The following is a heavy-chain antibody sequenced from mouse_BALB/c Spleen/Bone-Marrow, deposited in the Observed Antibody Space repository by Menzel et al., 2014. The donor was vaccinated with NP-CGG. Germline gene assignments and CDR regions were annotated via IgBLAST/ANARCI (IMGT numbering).Heavy chain of an antibody. Sequence: QVHVRQSGPGLVQPSQSLSITCTVSGFSLTTYGVHWVRQSPGKGLEWLGAIWSGGNTDYNAAFISRLSISKDNSKSQVFFEMNSLQAYDTAICYCARKLRFYAMDYWGQGTSVTVSS. V-gene: IGHV2-2*01. CDR1: GFSLTTYG. CDR3: ARKLRFYAMDY. CDR2: IWSGGNT. D-gene: IGHD1-1*01. J-gene: IGHJ4*01.